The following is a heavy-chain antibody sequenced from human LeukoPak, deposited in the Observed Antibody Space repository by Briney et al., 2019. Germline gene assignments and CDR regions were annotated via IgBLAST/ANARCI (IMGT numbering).Heavy chain of an antibody. D-gene: IGHD3-3*01. CDR1: GFTFSSYW. V-gene: IGHV3-7*01. CDR3: ARDGYYDFWGGYYPPYFDY. J-gene: IGHJ4*02. CDR2: IKQDGSEK. Sequence: TGGSLRLSCAASGFTFSSYWMSWVRQAPGKGLEWVANIKQDGSEKYYVDSVKGRFTISRDNAKNSLYLQMNSLRAEDTAVYYCARDGYYDFWGGYYPPYFDYWGQGALVTVSS.